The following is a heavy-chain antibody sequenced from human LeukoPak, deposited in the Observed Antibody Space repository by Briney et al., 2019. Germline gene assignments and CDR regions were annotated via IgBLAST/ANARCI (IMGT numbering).Heavy chain of an antibody. CDR1: GFTFSDYY. J-gene: IGHJ4*02. Sequence: GGSLRLSCAASGFTFSDYYMSWIRQAPGKGLEWVSYISSSSSYTNYADSVKGRFTISRDNAKNSLYLQMKSLRAEDTAVYYCARVGTAMVFDYWGQGTLVTVSS. V-gene: IGHV3-11*05. CDR2: ISSSSSYT. CDR3: ARVGTAMVFDY. D-gene: IGHD5-18*01.